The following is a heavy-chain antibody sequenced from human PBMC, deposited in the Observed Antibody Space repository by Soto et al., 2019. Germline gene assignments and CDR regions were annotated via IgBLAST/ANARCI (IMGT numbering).Heavy chain of an antibody. CDR3: ASSPDLRYYFDY. D-gene: IGHD4-17*01. CDR2: IYYSGST. CDR1: GGSISSSSYY. Sequence: QLQLQESGPGLVKPSETLSLTCTVSGGSISSSSYYWGWIRQPPGKGLEGIGSIYYSGSTYYNPSLRCRGTTSVDTSKHPFSLELSSVTAADTAVYYCASSPDLRYYFDYWGQGTLVTVSS. V-gene: IGHV4-39*01. J-gene: IGHJ4*02.